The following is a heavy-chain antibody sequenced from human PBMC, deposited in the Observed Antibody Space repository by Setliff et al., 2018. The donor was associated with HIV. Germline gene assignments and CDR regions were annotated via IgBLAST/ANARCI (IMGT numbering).Heavy chain of an antibody. D-gene: IGHD1-1*01. CDR3: AYSGRQLRGPYFDF. Sequence: SGPTLVNPTQPLTLTCTFSGLSLSTSGVGVGWIRQSPGKALEWLAFIYWNNNKHYCTSLKSRLTVTKDTSKNRVVFTMTNMDPVDTATYYCAYSGRQLRGPYFDFWGQGTPVTVSS. CDR2: IYWNNNK. J-gene: IGHJ4*02. CDR1: GLSLSTSGVG. V-gene: IGHV2-5*01.